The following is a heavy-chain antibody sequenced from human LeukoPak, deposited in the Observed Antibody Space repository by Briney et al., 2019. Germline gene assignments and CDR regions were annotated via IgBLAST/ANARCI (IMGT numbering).Heavy chain of an antibody. Sequence: GSLRLSCAASGFTVSSNYMSWVRQPPGKGLEWIGEINHSGSTNYNPSLKSRVTISVDTSKNQFSLKLSSVTAADTAVYYCARGRAAAGWVRREGWFDPWGQGTLVTVSS. CDR3: ARGRAAAGWVRREGWFDP. CDR2: INHSGST. CDR1: GFTVSSNY. J-gene: IGHJ5*02. V-gene: IGHV4-34*01. D-gene: IGHD6-13*01.